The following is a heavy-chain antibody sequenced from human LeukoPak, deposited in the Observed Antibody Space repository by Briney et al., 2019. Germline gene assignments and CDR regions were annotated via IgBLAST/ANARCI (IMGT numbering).Heavy chain of an antibody. CDR1: GFSLTTSGMC. V-gene: IGHV2-70*11. CDR2: IDWDDDK. J-gene: IGHJ4*02. CDR3: ARIHLESGGYYYYFDY. D-gene: IGHD3-22*01. Sequence: SGPALVKPTQTLTLTCTFSGFSLTTSGMCVSWIRQTPGKALEWLARIDWDDDKYYSTSLKTRRTISKDTSKNQVVLTMTNMDPVDTATYYCARIHLESGGYYYYFDYWGQGTLVTVSS.